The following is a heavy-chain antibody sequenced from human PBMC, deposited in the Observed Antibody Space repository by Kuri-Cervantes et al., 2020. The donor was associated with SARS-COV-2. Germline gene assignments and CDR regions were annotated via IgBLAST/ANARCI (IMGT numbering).Heavy chain of an antibody. V-gene: IGHV1-2*02. D-gene: IGHD1-26*01. J-gene: IGHJ4*02. Sequence: ASVKVSCKASGYTFTGYYMHWVRQAPGRGLEWMGWINPNSGGTNYAQKFQGRVTMTRDTSISTAYMELSRLRSDDTAVYYCARVVVGATTLPFDYWGQGTLVTVSS. CDR3: ARVVVGATTLPFDY. CDR1: GYTFTGYY. CDR2: INPNSGGT.